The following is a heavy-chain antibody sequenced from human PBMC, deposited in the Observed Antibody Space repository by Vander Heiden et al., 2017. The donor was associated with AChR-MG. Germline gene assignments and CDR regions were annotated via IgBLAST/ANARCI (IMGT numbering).Heavy chain of an antibody. Sequence: QVQLVQSGAEVKKPGASVTVSCKASGYTFTSYAMHWVRQAPGQRLEWMGWINAGNGNTKYSQKFQGRVTITRDTSASTAYMELSSLRSEDTAVYYCARDMREGDAFDIWGQGTMVTVSS. CDR2: INAGNGNT. V-gene: IGHV1-3*01. CDR3: ARDMREGDAFDI. CDR1: GYTFTSYA. D-gene: IGHD2-2*01. J-gene: IGHJ3*02.